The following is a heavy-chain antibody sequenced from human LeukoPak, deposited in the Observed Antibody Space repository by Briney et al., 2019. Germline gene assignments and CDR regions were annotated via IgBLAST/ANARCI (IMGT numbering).Heavy chain of an antibody. CDR3: ARASQLRFLEWLFDY. J-gene: IGHJ4*02. CDR1: GYTFTGYY. V-gene: IGHV1-2*02. Sequence: GASVKVSCKASGYTFTGYYMHWVRQAPGQGLEWMGWINPNSGGTNYAQKFQGRVTMTRDTSISTAYMELSRLRSDDTAVYYCARASQLRFLEWLFDYWGQGTLVTASS. D-gene: IGHD3-3*01. CDR2: INPNSGGT.